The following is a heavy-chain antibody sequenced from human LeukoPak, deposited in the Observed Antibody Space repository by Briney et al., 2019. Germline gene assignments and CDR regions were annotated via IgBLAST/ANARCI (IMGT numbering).Heavy chain of an antibody. CDR3: ARDKMGATFDH. Sequence: XXLSCAAXGFTFSSYAMHWVRQAPGKGLEWVAVISYDGSNKYYADSVKGRFTISRDNSKNTLYLQMNSLRAEDTAVYYCARDKMGATFDHWGQGTLVTVSS. V-gene: IGHV3-30-3*01. J-gene: IGHJ4*02. CDR2: ISYDGSNK. D-gene: IGHD1-26*01. CDR1: GFTFSSYA.